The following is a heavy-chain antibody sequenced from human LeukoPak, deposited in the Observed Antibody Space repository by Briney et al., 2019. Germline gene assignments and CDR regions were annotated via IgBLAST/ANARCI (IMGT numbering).Heavy chain of an antibody. CDR2: TYYRSKWYN. Sequence: SPTLSLTCALSGDSVSSNSAAWNWIRQSPSKGLEWLGSTYYRSKWYNDYAVFVKSRITINPDTSKNQFSLQLNSVTPEDTAVYYCARDRRDGYKSLGFYDYWGQGTLVTVSS. V-gene: IGHV6-1*01. D-gene: IGHD5-24*01. CDR3: ARDRRDGYKSLGFYDY. CDR1: GDSVSSNSAA. J-gene: IGHJ4*02.